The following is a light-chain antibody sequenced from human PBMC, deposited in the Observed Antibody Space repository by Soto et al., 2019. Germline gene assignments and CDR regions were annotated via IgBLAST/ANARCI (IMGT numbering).Light chain of an antibody. Sequence: QSALTQPPSASGSPGQSVTISCTGTSSDVGGYDYVSWYQQHPGRAPKLMIYEVSQRPSGVTDRFSGSKSGHTASLTVSWLQAEDEADYYCGSCAGRDNGGVFGAGTKLTVL. J-gene: IGLJ1*01. V-gene: IGLV2-8*01. CDR1: SSDVGGYDY. CDR2: EVS. CDR3: GSCAGRDNGGV.